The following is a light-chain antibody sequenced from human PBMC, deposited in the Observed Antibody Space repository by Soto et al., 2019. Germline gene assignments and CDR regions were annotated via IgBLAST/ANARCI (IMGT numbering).Light chain of an antibody. CDR1: QSVGNQ. V-gene: IGKV3-11*01. Sequence: EIVLTQSPATLSLSPGERATLPCRASQSVGNQLAWYQQKAGQAPRLLISETSNRAIGIPARFSGSGSGTDFTLTISSLEPEDFAIYYCQQRINWPLTFGGGTKVEVK. CDR3: QQRINWPLT. CDR2: ETS. J-gene: IGKJ4*01.